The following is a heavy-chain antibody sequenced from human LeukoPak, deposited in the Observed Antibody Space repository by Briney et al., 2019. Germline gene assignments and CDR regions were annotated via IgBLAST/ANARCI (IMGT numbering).Heavy chain of an antibody. CDR3: ARDSGYDSSGYRRDAFDI. CDR2: IYYSGST. CDR1: GGSISSYY. Sequence: SETLSLTCTVSGGSISSYYRSWIRQPPGKGLEWIGYIYYSGSTNYNPSLKSRVTISVDTSKNQFSLKLSSVTAADTAVYYCARDSGYDSSGYRRDAFDIWGQGTMVTVSS. V-gene: IGHV4-59*01. D-gene: IGHD3-22*01. J-gene: IGHJ3*02.